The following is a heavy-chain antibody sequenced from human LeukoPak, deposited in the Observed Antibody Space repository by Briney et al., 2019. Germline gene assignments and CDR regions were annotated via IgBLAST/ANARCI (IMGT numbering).Heavy chain of an antibody. CDR2: IYYSGST. D-gene: IGHD6-19*01. Sequence: SETLSLTCTVSGGSISSSSYYWGWIRQPPGKGLEWIGSIYYSGSTYYNPSLKSRVTISVDTSKNQFSLKLSSVTAADTAVYYCARLFVPGAPYPGAVAGTDVDYWGQGTLVTVSS. V-gene: IGHV4-39*01. CDR3: ARLFVPGAPYPGAVAGTDVDY. J-gene: IGHJ4*02. CDR1: GGSISSSSYY.